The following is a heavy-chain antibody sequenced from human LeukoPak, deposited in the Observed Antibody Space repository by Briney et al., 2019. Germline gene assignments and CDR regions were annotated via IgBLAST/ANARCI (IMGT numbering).Heavy chain of an antibody. CDR2: ISGSGGST. V-gene: IGHV3-23*01. J-gene: IGHJ6*02. Sequence: PGGSLRLSCAASGFTFSSYAMSWVRQAPGKGLEWVSAISGSGGSTYYADSVKGRFTISRDNSKNTLYLQMNSLRAEDTAVYYCAKDLPPSTNYYYYYGMGVWGQGTTVTVSS. D-gene: IGHD2/OR15-2a*01. CDR3: AKDLPPSTNYYYYYGMGV. CDR1: GFTFSSYA.